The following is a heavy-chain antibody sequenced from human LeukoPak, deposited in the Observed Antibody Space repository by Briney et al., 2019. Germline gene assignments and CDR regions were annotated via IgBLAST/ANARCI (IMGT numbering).Heavy chain of an antibody. Sequence: GGSLRLSCAVSGITLSNYGMSWIRQAPGKGLEWVSYISSSGSTIYYADSVKGRFTISRDNSRNSLSLQMNSLRAEDTALYYCAKTGYSSGWYRIWDYWGQGTLVTVSS. J-gene: IGHJ4*02. CDR3: AKTGYSSGWYRIWDY. V-gene: IGHV3-48*01. CDR1: GITLSNYG. CDR2: ISSSGSTI. D-gene: IGHD6-19*01.